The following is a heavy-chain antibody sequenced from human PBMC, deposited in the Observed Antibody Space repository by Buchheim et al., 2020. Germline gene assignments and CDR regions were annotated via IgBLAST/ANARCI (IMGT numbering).Heavy chain of an antibody. Sequence: QVQLVESGGGVVQPGRSLRLSCAASGFTFSSYGMHWVRQAPGKGLEWVAVISYDGSNKYYADSVKGRFTISRDNSKNTLYLQMNSLRAEDTAVYYCSYDSSGPTTGGGQGTL. V-gene: IGHV3-30*18. CDR2: ISYDGSNK. CDR3: SYDSSGPTTG. J-gene: IGHJ4*02. CDR1: GFTFSSYG. D-gene: IGHD3-22*01.